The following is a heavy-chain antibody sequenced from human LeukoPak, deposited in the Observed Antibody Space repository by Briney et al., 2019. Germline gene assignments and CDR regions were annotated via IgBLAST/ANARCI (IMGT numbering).Heavy chain of an antibody. CDR1: GFTFGSYA. CDR3: GKGSGPNYYGMDV. CDR2: ITGSGGST. J-gene: IGHJ6*04. D-gene: IGHD2-15*01. Sequence: GGSLRLSCAASGFTFGSYAMSWVRQALGKGLEWVSLITGSGGSTYYADSVKGRFTISGDNSKNTLYLQMNSLRAEDTAVYYCGKGSGPNYYGMDVWGKGTTVTVSS. V-gene: IGHV3-23*01.